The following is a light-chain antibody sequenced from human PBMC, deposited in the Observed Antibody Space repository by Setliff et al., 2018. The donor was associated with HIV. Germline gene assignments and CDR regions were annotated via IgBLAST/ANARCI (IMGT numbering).Light chain of an antibody. CDR2: EVN. J-gene: IGLJ1*01. Sequence: QSALAQPASVSGAPGQSLTISCTGTSNNLGNYDLVSWYQQHPVEAPKLIIYEVNKRPSGVSSRFSGSKSGNTAALTISGLQADDEADYHCCSFATNNTKVFGSGTKVTVL. V-gene: IGLV2-23*02. CDR3: CSFATNNTKV. CDR1: SNNLGNYDL.